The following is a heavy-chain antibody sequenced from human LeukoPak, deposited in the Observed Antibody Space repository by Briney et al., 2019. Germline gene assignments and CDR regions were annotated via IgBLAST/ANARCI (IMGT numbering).Heavy chain of an antibody. CDR2: IRSKANSYAT. CDR1: GFTFSGSA. Sequence: GGSLRLSCAASGFTFSGSAMHSVRQASGKGLEWVGRIRSKANSYATADAASVNGRFTISRDDSKNTAYLQMNSLKTEDTAVYYCTRHGDYYGSGSYYQYYYYYYMDVWGKGTTVTVSS. V-gene: IGHV3-73*01. J-gene: IGHJ6*03. CDR3: TRHGDYYGSGSYYQYYYYYYMDV. D-gene: IGHD3-10*01.